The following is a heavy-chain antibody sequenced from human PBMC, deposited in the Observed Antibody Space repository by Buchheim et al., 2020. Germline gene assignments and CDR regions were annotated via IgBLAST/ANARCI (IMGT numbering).Heavy chain of an antibody. V-gene: IGHV1-8*01. Sequence: QVQLVQSGAEVKKPGASVKVSCKAPGYTFTSYDINWVRQATGQGLEWMGWMNPNSGNTGYAQKFQGRVTMTRNTSISPAYMELSSLRSEDTAVYYCARSYDYIWGSITYYYYYGMDVWGQGTT. CDR2: MNPNSGNT. CDR3: ARSYDYIWGSITYYYYYGMDV. CDR1: GYTFTSYD. D-gene: IGHD3-16*01. J-gene: IGHJ6*02.